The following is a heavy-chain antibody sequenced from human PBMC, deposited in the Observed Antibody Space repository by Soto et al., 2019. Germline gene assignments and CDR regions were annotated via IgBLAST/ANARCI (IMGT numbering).Heavy chain of an antibody. CDR1: GYTFTSYG. V-gene: IGHV1-18*01. CDR3: ARNYDFWSGEPAYYFDY. J-gene: IGHJ4*02. D-gene: IGHD3-3*01. Sequence: ASVKVSCKASGYTFTSYGISWVRQAPGQGLEWMGWISAYNGNTNYAQKLQGRVTMTTDTSTSTAYMELRSLRSDDTAVYYCARNYDFWSGEPAYYFDYWGKGTLVTVAS. CDR2: ISAYNGNT.